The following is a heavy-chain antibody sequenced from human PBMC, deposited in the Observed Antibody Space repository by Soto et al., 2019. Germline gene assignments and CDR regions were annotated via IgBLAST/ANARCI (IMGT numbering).Heavy chain of an antibody. CDR3: ARAIEGYCSGGSRYAMAV. CDR1: GGSFSDYY. D-gene: IGHD2-15*01. CDR2: INHSGST. Sequence: SETLSLTCAVYGGSFSDYYWSWIRQPPGKGLEWIGEINHSGSTNYNPSLKSRVTISVDTSKNQFSLILSSVTAADTAVYYCARAIEGYCSGGSRYAMAVWSQRTTVTVSS. V-gene: IGHV4-34*01. J-gene: IGHJ6*02.